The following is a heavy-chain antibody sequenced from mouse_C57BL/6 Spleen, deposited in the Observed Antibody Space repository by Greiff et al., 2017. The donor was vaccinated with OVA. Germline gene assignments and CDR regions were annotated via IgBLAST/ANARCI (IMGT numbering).Heavy chain of an antibody. Sequence: VQLKESGPELVKPGASVKISCKASGYSFTDYNMNWVKQSNGKSLEWIGVINPNYGTTSYNQKFKGKATLTVDQSSSTAYMQLNSLTSEDSAVYYCARVDIYYGNHRAMDYWGQGTSVTVSS. CDR3: ARVDIYYGNHRAMDY. CDR2: INPNYGTT. V-gene: IGHV1-39*01. J-gene: IGHJ4*01. D-gene: IGHD2-1*01. CDR1: GYSFTDYN.